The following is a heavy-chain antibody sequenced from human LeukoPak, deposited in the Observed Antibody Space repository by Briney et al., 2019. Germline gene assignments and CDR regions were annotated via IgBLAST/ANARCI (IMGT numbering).Heavy chain of an antibody. CDR1: GGSFSGHY. CDR2: INHSGST. CDR3: ARVNYYYMDV. J-gene: IGHJ6*03. Sequence: SETLSLTCAVYGGSFSGHYWSWIRQPPGKGLEWIGEINHSGSTNYNPSLKSRVTISVDTSKNQFSLKLSSVTAADTAVYYCARVNYYYMDVWGKGTTVTVSS. V-gene: IGHV4-34*01.